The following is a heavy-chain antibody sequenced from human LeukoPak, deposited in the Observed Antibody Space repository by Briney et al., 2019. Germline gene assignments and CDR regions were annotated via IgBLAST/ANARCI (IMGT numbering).Heavy chain of an antibody. V-gene: IGHV3-30*02. CDR2: IRYDGSKK. Sequence: GGSLRLSCAASGFIFSSYGMHWVRQAPGKGLEWVAFIRYDGSKKYYADSVKGRFTISRDNSKNTLYLQMNSLRAEDTAVYYCAKDRWNDSGTTGVLIWGQGTMVTVSS. CDR1: GFIFSSYG. CDR3: AKDRWNDSGTTGVLI. J-gene: IGHJ3*02. D-gene: IGHD1-1*01.